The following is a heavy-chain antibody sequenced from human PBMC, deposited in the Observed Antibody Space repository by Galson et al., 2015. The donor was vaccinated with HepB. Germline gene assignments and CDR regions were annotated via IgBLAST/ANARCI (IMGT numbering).Heavy chain of an antibody. D-gene: IGHD2-15*01. CDR2: INAGNGNT. Sequence: SVKVSCKASGYTFTSYAMHWVRQAPGQRLEWMGWINAGNGNTKYSQKFQGRVTITRDTSASTAYMELSSLRSEDTAVYYCARALGDCSGGSCYWGRLDWFDPWGQGTLVTVSS. V-gene: IGHV1-3*01. CDR1: GYTFTSYA. CDR3: ARALGDCSGGSCYWGRLDWFDP. J-gene: IGHJ5*02.